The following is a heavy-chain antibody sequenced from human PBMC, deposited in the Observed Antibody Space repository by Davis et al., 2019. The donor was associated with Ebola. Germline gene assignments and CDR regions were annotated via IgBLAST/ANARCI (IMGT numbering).Heavy chain of an antibody. CDR2: ISSSSSTI. Sequence: PGGSLRLSCAASGFTFSSYSMNWVRQAPGKGLEWVSYISSSSSTIYYADSVKGRFTVSRDNAKNSLYLQMNSLRDEDTAVYYCAGHSSSLYGLSFDYWGQGTLVTVSS. D-gene: IGHD6-13*01. V-gene: IGHV3-48*02. CDR3: AGHSSSLYGLSFDY. J-gene: IGHJ4*02. CDR1: GFTFSSYS.